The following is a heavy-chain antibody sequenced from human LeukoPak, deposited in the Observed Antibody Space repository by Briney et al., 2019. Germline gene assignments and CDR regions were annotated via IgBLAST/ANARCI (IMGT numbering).Heavy chain of an antibody. D-gene: IGHD6-13*01. CDR2: IYYSVIT. CDR3: ASIAAAAPDY. Sequence: SETLSLTCTVSGGSFSSSSYYWGCIRQPPGKGREWIGCIYYSVITYSNPSLKSRVPISVDTSRNQFTLKLSSVTAADTAVYYCASIAAAAPDYWGQGTLVTVSS. CDR1: GGSFSSSSYY. J-gene: IGHJ4*02. V-gene: IGHV4-39*01.